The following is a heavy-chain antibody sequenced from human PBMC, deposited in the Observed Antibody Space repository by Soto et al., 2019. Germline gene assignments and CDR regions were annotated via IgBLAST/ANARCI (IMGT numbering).Heavy chain of an antibody. V-gene: IGHV4-31*03. D-gene: IGHD5-18*01. CDR1: GGSIRSGGYY. J-gene: IGHJ6*02. CDR2: IYFSGNT. CDR3: ARDRLMATAGTARHYFGLDV. Sequence: QVQLQESGPGLVKPSQTLSLTCTVSGGSIRSGGYYWSWVRQNPRKGLEWIGNIYFSGNTYYNTSLKSRFTISVDTSKNQFPLNPSAVPAADTAVYYCARDRLMATAGTARHYFGLDVWGQGTTVTVSS.